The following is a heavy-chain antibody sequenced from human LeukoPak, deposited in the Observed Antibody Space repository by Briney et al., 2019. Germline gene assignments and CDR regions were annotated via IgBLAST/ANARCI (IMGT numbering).Heavy chain of an antibody. CDR3: ARVPGGRMRYYDSSGYCRFDY. J-gene: IGHJ4*02. Sequence: SETLSLTCAVYGGSFSGYYWSWIRQPPGKGLEWIGEINHSGSTNYNPSLKSRVTISVDTSKNQFSLKLSSVTAADTAVYYCARVPGGRMRYYDSSGYCRFDYWGQGALVTVSS. CDR1: GGSFSGYY. CDR2: INHSGST. V-gene: IGHV4-34*01. D-gene: IGHD3-22*01.